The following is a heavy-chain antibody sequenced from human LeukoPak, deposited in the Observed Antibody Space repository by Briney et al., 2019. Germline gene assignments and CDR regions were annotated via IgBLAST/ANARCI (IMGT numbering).Heavy chain of an antibody. CDR1: GFTFSNYV. D-gene: IGHD3-10*01. CDR2: ISGSGGST. V-gene: IGHV3-23*01. CDR3: AKDRRYFGSGLDY. J-gene: IGHJ4*02. Sequence: QPGGSLRLSCAASGFTFSNYVMNWVRQAPGKGLEWVSAISGSGGSTHHADSVKGRFTISRDNSKNTLYLQMNSLRAEDTAVYYCAKDRRYFGSGLDYWGQGTLVTVSS.